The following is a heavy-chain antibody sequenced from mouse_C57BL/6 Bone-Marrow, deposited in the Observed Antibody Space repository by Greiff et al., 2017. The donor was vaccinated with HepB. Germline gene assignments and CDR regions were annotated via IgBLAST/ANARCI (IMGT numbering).Heavy chain of an antibody. CDR3: ARGRVYYYGSSYTYYAIDY. CDR2: INPNNGGT. D-gene: IGHD1-1*01. Sequence: VQLKQSGPELVKPGASVKIPCKASGYTFTDYNMDWVKQSHGKSLEWIGDINPNNGGTIYNQKFKGKATLTVDKSSSTAYMELRSLTSEDTAVYDCARGRVYYYGSSYTYYAIDYWGQGTPVTVSP. J-gene: IGHJ4*01. CDR1: GYTFTDYN. V-gene: IGHV1-18*01.